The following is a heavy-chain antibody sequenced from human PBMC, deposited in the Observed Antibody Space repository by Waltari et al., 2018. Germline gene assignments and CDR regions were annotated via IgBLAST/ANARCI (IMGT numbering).Heavy chain of an antibody. CDR2: INQDGSRK. J-gene: IGHJ4*02. CDR3: VRAVGSSSSY. D-gene: IGHD6-13*01. CDR1: GSTFSTSW. Sequence: EVQLVESGGGLVQPGGSLRLPCAASGSTFSTSWMSWVRQAPGKGLEWVANINQDGSRKYYVDSVKGRFTISRDNAKNSVYLQMHSLRAEETAMFYCVRAVGSSSSYWGQGTLVTVSS. V-gene: IGHV3-7*01.